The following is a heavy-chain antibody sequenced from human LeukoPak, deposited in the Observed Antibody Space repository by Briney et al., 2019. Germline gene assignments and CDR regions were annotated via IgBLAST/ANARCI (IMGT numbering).Heavy chain of an antibody. J-gene: IGHJ4*02. Sequence: GGSLRLSCAASGFTFSNYWMSWVRQAPGKGLEWVANIKEDGSEKNYVDSVKGRFTISRDNAKNSLYLQMNSLRAEDTGVYYCARFRRSAQSYWGQGILVTVSS. D-gene: IGHD2-15*01. V-gene: IGHV3-7*01. CDR2: IKEDGSEK. CDR3: ARFRRSAQSY. CDR1: GFTFSNYW.